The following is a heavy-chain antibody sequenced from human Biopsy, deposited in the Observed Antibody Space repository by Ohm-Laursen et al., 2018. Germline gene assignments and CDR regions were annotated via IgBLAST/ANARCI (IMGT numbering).Heavy chain of an antibody. Sequence: SDTLSLTCSVSGDSIATFNYYWGWVRQPPGKGLEWLATIFYSGTTYFSRTLESRLTISQDTSSNQFSLRLKFVTAADTGVYYCARIYFYVLGSSDYFFDSWGQGTLVTVSP. D-gene: IGHD3-9*01. V-gene: IGHV4-39*01. CDR3: ARIYFYVLGSSDYFFDS. J-gene: IGHJ4*02. CDR1: GDSIATFNYY. CDR2: IFYSGTT.